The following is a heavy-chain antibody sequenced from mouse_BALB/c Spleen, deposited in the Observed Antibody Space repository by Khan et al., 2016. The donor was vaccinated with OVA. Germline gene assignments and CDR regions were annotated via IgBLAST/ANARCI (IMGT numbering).Heavy chain of an antibody. J-gene: IGHJ3*01. CDR3: ARGGYGSFAF. D-gene: IGHD2-14*01. CDR1: GFTFSDYY. V-gene: IGHV5-4*02. CDR2: ISDGGNYT. Sequence: EVELVESGGGLVKPGGSLKLSCAASGFTFSDYYMYWVRQTPEKRLEWVATISDGGNYTSYPDSVKGRFTISRDNAKNNLYLQMSSLKSDDTAMYYCARGGYGSFAFWGQGTLVTVSA.